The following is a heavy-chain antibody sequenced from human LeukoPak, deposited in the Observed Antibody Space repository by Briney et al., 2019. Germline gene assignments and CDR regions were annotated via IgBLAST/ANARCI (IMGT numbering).Heavy chain of an antibody. CDR2: MSSGGSYI. J-gene: IGHJ4*02. CDR3: ARGRPTGSSRRFVVQ. CDR1: GFTFSSYA. D-gene: IGHD2-15*01. V-gene: IGHV3-21*06. Sequence: PGGSLRLSCAASGFTFSSYAMTWVRQAPGKGREWVSSMSSGGSYIYYADSVRGRFTISRDNAKDSLFLLMNSLRVEDTAVYYCARGRPTGSSRRFVVQWGQGTLVTVSS.